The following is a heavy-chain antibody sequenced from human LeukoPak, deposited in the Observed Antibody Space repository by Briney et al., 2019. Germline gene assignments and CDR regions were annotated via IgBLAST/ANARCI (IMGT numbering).Heavy chain of an antibody. Sequence: PGGSLRLSCAASGFTFSSYGTHWVRQAPGKGLEWVAVISYDGSNKYYADSVKGRFTISRDNSKNTLYLQMNSLRAEDTGVYYALAGYYYYYMDVWGKGTTVTVSS. V-gene: IGHV3-30*03. CDR2: ISYDGSNK. J-gene: IGHJ6*03. CDR1: GFTFSSYG. D-gene: IGHD6-13*01. CDR3: LAGYYYYYMDV.